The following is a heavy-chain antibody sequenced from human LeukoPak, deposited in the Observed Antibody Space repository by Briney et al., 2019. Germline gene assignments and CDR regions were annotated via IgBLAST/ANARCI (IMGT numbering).Heavy chain of an antibody. J-gene: IGHJ4*02. CDR1: GIIFSDAW. CDR2: IKSKGGGGTT. D-gene: IGHD1-26*01. CDR3: TTAVGV. Sequence: GGSLRLSCTASGIIFSDAWMTWVRQAPGKGLEWVGRIKSKGGGGTTDYASPVKGRFTISRDDSRNTLHLQMNSLKTEDTAVYYCTTAVGVWGQGTLVTVSS. V-gene: IGHV3-15*01.